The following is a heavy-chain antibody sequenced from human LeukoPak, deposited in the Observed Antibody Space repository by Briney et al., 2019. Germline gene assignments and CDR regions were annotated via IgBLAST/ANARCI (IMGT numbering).Heavy chain of an antibody. D-gene: IGHD3-10*01. CDR3: AIGYYYGSGSYYYDY. Sequence: SETLSLTCAVYGGSFSGYYWSWIRQPPGKGLEWIGEINHSGSTNYNPSLKSRVTISVDTSKNQFSLKLSSVTAADTAVYYCAIGYYYGSGSYYYDYWGQGTLVTVSS. CDR1: GGSFSGYY. J-gene: IGHJ4*02. CDR2: INHSGST. V-gene: IGHV4-34*01.